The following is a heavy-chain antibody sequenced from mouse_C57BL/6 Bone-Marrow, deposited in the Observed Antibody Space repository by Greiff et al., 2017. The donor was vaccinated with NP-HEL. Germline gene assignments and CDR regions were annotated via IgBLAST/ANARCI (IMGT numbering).Heavy chain of an antibody. D-gene: IGHD2-1*01. Sequence: PAAAVDFSRYWTSWVRRAPGKGLEWIGEINPDSSTINYAPSLKDKFIISRDNAKNTLYLQMSKVRSEDTSLYYCARHEWYAWFAYWGQGTLVTVSA. CDR2: INPDSSTI. CDR3: ARHEWYAWFAY. J-gene: IGHJ3*01. V-gene: IGHV4-1*01. CDR1: AVDFSRYW.